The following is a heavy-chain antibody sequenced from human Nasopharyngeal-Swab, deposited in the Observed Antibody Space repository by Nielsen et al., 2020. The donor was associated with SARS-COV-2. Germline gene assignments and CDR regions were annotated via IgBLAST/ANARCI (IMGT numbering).Heavy chain of an antibody. D-gene: IGHD2-8*01. J-gene: IGHJ6*02. CDR2: ISWNSGSI. CDR1: GFTFDDYA. Sequence: SLKISCAASGFTFDDYAMHWVRQAPGKGLEWVSGISWNSGSIGYADSVKGRFTISRDNAKNSLYLQMNSLRAEDTAVYYCARDRTDYCTNGVCYPASYYYGMDVWGQGTTVTVSS. CDR3: ARDRTDYCTNGVCYPASYYYGMDV. V-gene: IGHV3-9*01.